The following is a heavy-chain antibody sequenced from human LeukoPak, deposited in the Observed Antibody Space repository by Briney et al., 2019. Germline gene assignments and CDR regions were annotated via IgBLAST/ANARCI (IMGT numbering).Heavy chain of an antibody. D-gene: IGHD3-10*01. CDR1: GFTFSSYG. V-gene: IGHV3-33*01. CDR2: IWYDGSNK. Sequence: PGGSLRLSCAASGFTFSSYGMHWVRQAPGKGLEWVAVIWYDGSNKYYADSVKGRFTISRDNSKNTLYLQMNSLRAEDTAVYYCAREIGGDGSGTHWFDPWGQGTLVTVSS. CDR3: AREIGGDGSGTHWFDP. J-gene: IGHJ5*02.